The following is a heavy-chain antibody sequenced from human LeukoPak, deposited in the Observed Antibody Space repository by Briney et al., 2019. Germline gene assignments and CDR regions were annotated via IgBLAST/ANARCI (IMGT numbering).Heavy chain of an antibody. D-gene: IGHD5-12*01. V-gene: IGHV1-46*01. Sequence: ASVKVSCTASGYIISSYYIHWVRQAPGPGLESMGIISPSGGGTSHAQRFQGRVSVARDTSTNTVYMALSGLRSEDTAIYYRARCYSGYDYGPVYWGQGTLVTVSS. CDR3: ARCYSGYDYGPVY. CDR2: ISPSGGGT. J-gene: IGHJ4*02. CDR1: GYIISSYY.